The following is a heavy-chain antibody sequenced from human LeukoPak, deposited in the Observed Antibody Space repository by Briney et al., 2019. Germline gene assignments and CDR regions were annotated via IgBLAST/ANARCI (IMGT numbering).Heavy chain of an antibody. CDR3: ARGEKTGPDY. CDR2: ISYDGSNK. D-gene: IGHD1-1*01. J-gene: IGHJ4*02. V-gene: IGHV3-30*03. Sequence: PGGSLRLSCAASGFTFSSYGMHWVRQAPGKGLEWVAVISYDGSNKYYADSVKGRFTISRDNSKNTLYLQMNSLRAEDTAVYYCARGEKTGPDYWGQGTLVTVSS. CDR1: GFTFSSYG.